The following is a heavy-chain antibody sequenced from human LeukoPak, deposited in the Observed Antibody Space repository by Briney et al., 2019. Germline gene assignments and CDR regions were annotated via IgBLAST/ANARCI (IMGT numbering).Heavy chain of an antibody. J-gene: IGHJ4*02. CDR1: GFTFDDYA. V-gene: IGHV3-9*03. Sequence: GGSLRLSCAASGFTFDDYAKHWVRQAPGKGLEWVSGISWNSGRIDYADAVKGRFTISRDNAKNSLYLQMNSLRAEDMALYYCAKDIGSSGYYSHFDYWGQGTLVTVSS. D-gene: IGHD3-22*01. CDR3: AKDIGSSGYYSHFDY. CDR2: ISWNSGRI.